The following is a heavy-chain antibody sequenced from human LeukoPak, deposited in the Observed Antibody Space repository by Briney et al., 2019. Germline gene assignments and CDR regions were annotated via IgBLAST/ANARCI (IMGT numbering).Heavy chain of an antibody. Sequence: PGGSLRHSCAASGFTFTSYWMNWVRQAPGKGLEWVANIKPDGDTYYVDSAKGRFTISRDNAKNSLYLQMNSLRAEDTAVYYCAREDGTFDYWGQGAMVTVSS. V-gene: IGHV3-7*01. J-gene: IGHJ4*02. D-gene: IGHD1-1*01. CDR1: GFTFTSYW. CDR2: IKPDGDT. CDR3: AREDGTFDY.